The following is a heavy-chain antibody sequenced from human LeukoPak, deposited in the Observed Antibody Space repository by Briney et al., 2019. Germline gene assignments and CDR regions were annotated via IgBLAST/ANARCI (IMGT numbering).Heavy chain of an antibody. V-gene: IGHV4-31*03. Sequence: PSETLSLTCTVSGGSISSGGYYWSWIRQHPGKGLEWIGYIYYSGSTYYNPSLKSRVTISVDTSKNQFSLKLSSVTAADTAVYYCARERTAPHYFDYWGQGTLVTVSS. CDR2: IYYSGST. CDR3: ARERTAPHYFDY. D-gene: IGHD1-1*01. CDR1: GGSISSGGYY. J-gene: IGHJ4*02.